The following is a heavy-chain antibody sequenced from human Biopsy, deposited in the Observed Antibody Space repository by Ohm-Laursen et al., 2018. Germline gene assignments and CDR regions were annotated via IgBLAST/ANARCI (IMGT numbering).Heavy chain of an antibody. D-gene: IGHD3-9*01. J-gene: IGHJ3*02. V-gene: IGHV6-1*01. Sequence: SQTLSLTCAISGDSVSSNTVAWNWIRQSPSRGLEWLGRTIYRSKWSNDYAVSVKNRITIDPDTSKNQFSLQLNSVTPEDTAIYYCARGRYAAFDIWDQGTKVTISS. CDR2: TIYRSKWSN. CDR3: ARGRYAAFDI. CDR1: GDSVSSNTVA.